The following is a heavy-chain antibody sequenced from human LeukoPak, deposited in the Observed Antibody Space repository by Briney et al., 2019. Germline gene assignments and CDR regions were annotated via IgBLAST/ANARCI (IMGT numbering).Heavy chain of an antibody. CDR3: ARDLRAPGYCSSTSCYNPDY. J-gene: IGHJ4*02. CDR2: INPNSGGT. D-gene: IGHD2-2*02. CDR1: GYTFTGYY. V-gene: IGHV1-2*02. Sequence: ASVKVSCKASGYTFTGYYMHWVRQAPGQGLEWMGWINPNSGGTNYAQKFQGRVTMTRDTSISTAYMELSRLRSDDTAVYYCARDLRAPGYCSSTSCYNPDYWDQGTLVTVSS.